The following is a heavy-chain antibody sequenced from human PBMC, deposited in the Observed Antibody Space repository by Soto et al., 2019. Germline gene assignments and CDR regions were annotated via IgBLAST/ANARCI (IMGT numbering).Heavy chain of an antibody. CDR2: FDPEDGET. CDR3: ATLRGGGIAAARYYYYMDV. V-gene: IGHV1-24*01. Sequence: ASVKVSCKVSGYTLTELSMHWVRQAPGKGLEWMGGFDPEDGETIYAQKFQGRVTMTEDTSTDTAYMELSSLRSEDTAVYYCATLRGGGIAAARYYYYMDVWGKGTTVTVSS. CDR1: GYTLTELS. J-gene: IGHJ6*03. D-gene: IGHD6-13*01.